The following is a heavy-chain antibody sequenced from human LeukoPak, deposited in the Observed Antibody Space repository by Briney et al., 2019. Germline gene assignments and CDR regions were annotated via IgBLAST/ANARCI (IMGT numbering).Heavy chain of an antibody. CDR1: GFTFTSSA. Sequence: SVKVFCKASGFTFTSSAMQWVRQARGQRLEWIGWIVVGSGNTNYAQKFQERVTITRDMSTSTAYMELSSLRSEDTAVYYCAANGGHSSGWEDYYYYYMDVWGKGTTVTVSS. J-gene: IGHJ6*03. V-gene: IGHV1-58*02. CDR3: AANGGHSSGWEDYYYYYMDV. D-gene: IGHD6-19*01. CDR2: IVVGSGNT.